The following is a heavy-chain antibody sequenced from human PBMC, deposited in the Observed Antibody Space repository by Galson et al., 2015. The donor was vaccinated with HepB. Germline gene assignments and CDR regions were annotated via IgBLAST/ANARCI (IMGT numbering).Heavy chain of an antibody. V-gene: IGHV6-1*01. J-gene: IGHJ6*02. CDR2: TYYRAKWYN. D-gene: IGHD6-13*01. CDR3: ARLAGTIYYYGMDV. Sequence: CAISGDSVSSNSAAWNWLRESPSRGLEWLGRTYYRAKWYNGYAVSVRGRITTNPDTSRNQFSLQLNSVTPDDTAVYYCARLAGTIYYYGMDVWGQGTTVTVSS. CDR1: GDSVSSNSAA.